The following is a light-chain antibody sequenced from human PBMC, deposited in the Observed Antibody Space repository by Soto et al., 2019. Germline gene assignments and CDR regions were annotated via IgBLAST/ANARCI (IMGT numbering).Light chain of an antibody. CDR1: QSVSSN. CDR3: QQYNNWPRT. J-gene: IGKJ1*01. V-gene: IGKV3D-15*01. CDR2: GAS. Sequence: EIVMTQSPDTLSVSPGERATLSCRASQSVSSNLAWYQQKPGQAPRLLIYGASTRATGIPARLSGSGSGTEFTLTISSLQSEDFAVYYCQQYNNWPRTFGQGTKVDIK.